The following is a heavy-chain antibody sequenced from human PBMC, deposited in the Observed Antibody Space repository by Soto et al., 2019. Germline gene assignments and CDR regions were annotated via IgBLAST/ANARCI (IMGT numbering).Heavy chain of an antibody. CDR3: ARGGHIAVVTASFDS. V-gene: IGHV1-46*02. D-gene: IGHD2-21*02. J-gene: IGHJ4*02. Sequence: ASVKVSCKSSGYPFNTYYLHWVRQAPGQGLEWMGMIHPSGGGSTYAQKFLGRVTMTMDSSTSTVFMELTSLRSADTAVYYCARGGHIAVVTASFDSWGQGTLVTVS. CDR1: GYPFNTYY. CDR2: IHPSGGGS.